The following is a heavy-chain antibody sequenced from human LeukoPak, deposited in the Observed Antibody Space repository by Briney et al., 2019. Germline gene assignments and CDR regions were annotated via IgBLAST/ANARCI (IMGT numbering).Heavy chain of an antibody. V-gene: IGHV3-30*18. CDR1: GFTFSSYG. CDR3: AKNAHYQGYSYGGIDY. Sequence: QPGRSLRLSCAASGFTFSSYGMHWVRQAPGKGLEWVAVISYDGGDKYSADSVKGRFTISRDNSKNTLYLQMNSLRAEDTAVYYCAKNAHYQGYSYGGIDYWGQGTLVTVSS. CDR2: ISYDGGDK. J-gene: IGHJ4*02. D-gene: IGHD5-18*01.